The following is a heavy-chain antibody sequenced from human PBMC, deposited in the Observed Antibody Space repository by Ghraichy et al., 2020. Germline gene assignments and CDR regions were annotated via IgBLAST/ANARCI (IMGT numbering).Heavy chain of an antibody. CDR3: TRDISYRSSY. Sequence: GGSLRLSCTASGFTFTSAWMHWVRQVPGEGLVWVSHINSDGSNTAYADSVKGRFTISRDNAKNTLYLQMNSLRAEDTAVYYCTRDISYRSSYWGQGTLVTVSS. CDR1: GFTFTSAW. CDR2: INSDGSNT. D-gene: IGHD6-13*01. V-gene: IGHV3-74*01. J-gene: IGHJ4*02.